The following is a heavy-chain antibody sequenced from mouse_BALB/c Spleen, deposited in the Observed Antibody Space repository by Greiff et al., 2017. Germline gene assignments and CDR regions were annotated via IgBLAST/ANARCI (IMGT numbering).Heavy chain of an antibody. CDR3: TRSYGNYVRDAMDD. J-gene: IGHJ4*01. D-gene: IGHD2-1*01. CDR1: GYTFTSYW. V-gene: IGHV1-5*01. Sequence: VQLKESGTVLARPGASVKMSCKASGYTFTSYWMHWVKQRPGQGLEWIGAIYPGNSDTSYNQKFKGKAKLTAVTSTSTAYMELSSLTNEDSAVYYCTRSYGNYVRDAMDDWGQGTSVTVSS. CDR2: IYPGNSDT.